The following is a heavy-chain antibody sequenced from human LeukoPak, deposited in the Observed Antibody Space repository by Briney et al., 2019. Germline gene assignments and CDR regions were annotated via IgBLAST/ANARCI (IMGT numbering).Heavy chain of an antibody. CDR2: IKHDGSEE. V-gene: IGHV3-7*01. J-gene: IGHJ4*02. CDR1: GFTFSDYW. CDR3: ARLNTIFRVVGYFDY. Sequence: PGGSLRLSCAASGFTFSDYWMGWVRQAPGKGLEWVANIKHDGSEEYYVDSVKGRFTISRDNAKNSLYMQMNSLRAEDTAVYYCARLNTIFRVVGYFDYWGQGTLVTVSS. D-gene: IGHD3-3*01.